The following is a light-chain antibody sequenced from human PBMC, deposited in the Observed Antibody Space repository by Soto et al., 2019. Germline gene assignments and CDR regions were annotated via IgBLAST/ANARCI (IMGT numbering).Light chain of an antibody. CDR3: QQVDSYPRT. CDR1: QGIGTY. J-gene: IGKJ1*01. Sequence: IQLTQSPSSLSASVGDRVTVTCRASQGIGTYLVWYQQKRGKAPTVLIYASSTLQTGVPSRFSGTASGTDCSLTFSSLHPADVATYYSQQVDSYPRTFGQGTKVEIK. CDR2: ASS. V-gene: IGKV1-9*01.